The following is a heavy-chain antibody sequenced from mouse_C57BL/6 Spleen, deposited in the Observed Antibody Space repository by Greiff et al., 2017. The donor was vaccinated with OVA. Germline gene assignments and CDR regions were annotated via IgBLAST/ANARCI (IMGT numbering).Heavy chain of an antibody. CDR3: ARMGPYDYDKDAMDY. V-gene: IGHV5-17*01. Sequence: EVQRVESGGGLVKPGGSLKLSCAASGFTFSDYGMHWVRQAPEKGLEWVAYISSGSSTIYYADTVKGRFTISRDNAKTTLFLQMTSLSSEDTAMYYCARMGPYDYDKDAMDYWGQGTSVTVSS. J-gene: IGHJ4*01. D-gene: IGHD2-4*01. CDR1: GFTFSDYG. CDR2: ISSGSSTI.